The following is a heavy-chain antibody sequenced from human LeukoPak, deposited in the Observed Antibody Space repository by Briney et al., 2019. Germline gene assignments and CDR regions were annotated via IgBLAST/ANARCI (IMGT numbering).Heavy chain of an antibody. CDR2: ISPYNGNT. Sequence: ASVKVSCKASGYSFASYGISWVRQAPGQGPEWMGWISPYNGNTNYAQKLQGRATMTTDTSTSTAYMELSSLRSEDTAVYYCAREDYYYGMDVWGQGTTVTVSS. V-gene: IGHV1-18*01. CDR3: AREDYYYGMDV. CDR1: GYSFASYG. J-gene: IGHJ6*02.